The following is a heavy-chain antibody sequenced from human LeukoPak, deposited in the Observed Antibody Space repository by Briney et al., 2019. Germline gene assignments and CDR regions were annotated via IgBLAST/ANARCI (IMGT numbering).Heavy chain of an antibody. CDR2: ISSSSTYI. J-gene: IGHJ4*02. Sequence: GGSLRLSCAASGFTFSSYSMNWVRQAPGKGLEWVSSISSSSTYIYYADSVKGRFTISRDNAKNSLYLQMNSLRAEDTAVYYCARGGVYSSGWYVDYWGQGTLVTVSS. D-gene: IGHD6-19*01. V-gene: IGHV3-21*01. CDR1: GFTFSSYS. CDR3: ARGGVYSSGWYVDY.